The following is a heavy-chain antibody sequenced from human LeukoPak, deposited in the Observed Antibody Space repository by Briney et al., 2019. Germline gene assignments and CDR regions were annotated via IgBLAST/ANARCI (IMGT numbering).Heavy chain of an antibody. D-gene: IGHD3-16*01. V-gene: IGHV4-34*01. J-gene: IGHJ4*02. Sequence: PLETLSLTCAVYGGSFSGYYWSWIRQPPGKGLEWIGEINHSGSTNYNPSLTSRVTISVDTSKNQFSLKLSSVTAADTAVYYCARHSDYVWTLDYWGQGTLVTVSS. CDR1: GGSFSGYY. CDR2: INHSGST. CDR3: ARHSDYVWTLDY.